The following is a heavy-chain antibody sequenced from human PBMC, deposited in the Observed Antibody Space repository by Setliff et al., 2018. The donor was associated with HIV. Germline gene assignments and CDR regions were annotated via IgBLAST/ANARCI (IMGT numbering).Heavy chain of an antibody. J-gene: IGHJ3*02. CDR1: GYSLSIYA. CDR3: ATQRDIVMVPGQGGFDI. CDR2: IDSNNGNR. D-gene: IGHD2-2*01. V-gene: IGHV1-18*01. Sequence: ASVKVSCKASGYSLSIYAISWVRQAPGQGLEWMGWIDSNNGNRNFAQKFRGRVTMTTDISTNTAYMELRSLRSDDTAMYYCATQRDIVMVPGQGGFDIWAQGTMVTVSS.